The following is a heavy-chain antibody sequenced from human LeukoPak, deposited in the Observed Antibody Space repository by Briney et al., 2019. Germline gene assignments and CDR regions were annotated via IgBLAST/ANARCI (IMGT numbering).Heavy chain of an antibody. V-gene: IGHV1-69*13. CDR3: ASLGVSPNRVGMDV. CDR2: IIPIFGTA. J-gene: IGHJ6*02. D-gene: IGHD1-14*01. CDR1: GGTFSSYA. Sequence: ASVKVSCKASGGTFSSYAISWVRQAPGQGLEWMGGIIPIFGTANYAQKFQGRVTITADESTSTAYMELSSPRSEDTAVYYCASLGVSPNRVGMDVWGQGTTVTVSS.